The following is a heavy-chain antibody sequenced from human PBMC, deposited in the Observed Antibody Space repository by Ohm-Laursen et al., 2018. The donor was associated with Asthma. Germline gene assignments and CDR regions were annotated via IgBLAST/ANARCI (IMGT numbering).Heavy chain of an antibody. V-gene: IGHV3-74*01. J-gene: IGHJ6*02. D-gene: IGHD1-1*01. CDR2: INSDGSST. Sequence: SLRLSCSASGFTFSSYWMHWVRQAPGKGLVWVSRINSDGSSTSYADSVKGRFTISRDNAKNTLYLQMNSLRAEDTAVYYCARDFGPGTDYYYYGMDVWGQGTTVTVSS. CDR3: ARDFGPGTDYYYYGMDV. CDR1: GFTFSSYW.